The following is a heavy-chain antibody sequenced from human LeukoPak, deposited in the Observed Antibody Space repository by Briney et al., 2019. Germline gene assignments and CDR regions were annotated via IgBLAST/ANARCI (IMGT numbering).Heavy chain of an antibody. CDR1: GYTFTGYY. CDR2: INPNSGGT. D-gene: IGHD3-16*01. CDR3: ARGYDYVWGSYRGGSDAFDI. V-gene: IGHV1-2*02. Sequence: ASVKVSCKASGYTFTGYYMHWVRQAPGQGLEWMGWINPNSGGTNYAQKVQGRVTMTRDTSISTAYMELSRLRSDDTAVYYCARGYDYVWGSYRGGSDAFDIWGQGTMVTVSS. J-gene: IGHJ3*02.